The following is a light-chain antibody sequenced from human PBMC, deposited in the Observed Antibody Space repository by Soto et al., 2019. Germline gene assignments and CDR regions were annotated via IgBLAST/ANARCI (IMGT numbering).Light chain of an antibody. CDR3: TSFAGSGTYV. J-gene: IGLJ1*01. V-gene: IGLV2-14*01. CDR2: DVT. CDR1: SSDVGGYNY. Sequence: QSALTQPASVSGSPGQSIAISCTGTSSDVGGYNYVSWYQQYPGKAPKLIIFDVTNRPSGVSDRFSGSKSVSTASLTISGLQADDEADYYGTSFAGSGTYVFGTGTKVTV.